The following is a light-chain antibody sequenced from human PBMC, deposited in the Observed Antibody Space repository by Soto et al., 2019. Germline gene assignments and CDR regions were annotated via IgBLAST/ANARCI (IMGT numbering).Light chain of an antibody. Sequence: QSVLTQPPSAPGAPGQSVTIACTGTTSNVGGNNYVSCYQQHPGKAPNIMIYVFTKRPSGVLDPFSGSKSANTASLTVSGFQVEEEADYYCSPYVSGNIYVFGTGTKVTLL. J-gene: IGLJ1*01. CDR3: SPYVSGNIYV. CDR1: TSNVGGNNY. V-gene: IGLV2-8*01. CDR2: VFT.